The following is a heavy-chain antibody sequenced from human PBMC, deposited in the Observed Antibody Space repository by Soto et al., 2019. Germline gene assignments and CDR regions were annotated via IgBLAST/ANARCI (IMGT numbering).Heavy chain of an antibody. V-gene: IGHV3-23*01. CDR2: ISGSGGSK. D-gene: IGHD2-15*01. CDR3: AKDPEGRCYGGRYFDL. J-gene: IGHJ2*01. Sequence: EVQLLESGGGLVQPGGSLRLSCAASGFTFSSYAMSWVRQAPGKGLEWVSAISGSGGSKYYADSVKGRFTIARDNSKNALYLQMNSLIAEDTAVYDCAKDPEGRCYGGRYFDLWGRGTLVTVSS. CDR1: GFTFSSYA.